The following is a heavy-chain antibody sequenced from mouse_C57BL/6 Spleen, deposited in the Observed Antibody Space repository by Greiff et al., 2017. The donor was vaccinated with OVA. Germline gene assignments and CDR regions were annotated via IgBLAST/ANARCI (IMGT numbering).Heavy chain of an antibody. Sequence: EVKLMESGEGLVKPGGSLKLSCAASGFTFSSYAMSWVRQTPEKRLEWVAYISSGGDYIYYADTVKGRFTISRDNARNTLYLQMSSLKSEDTAMYYCTRDRGYGSSYHFDYWGQGTTLTVSS. J-gene: IGHJ2*01. CDR1: GFTFSSYA. CDR2: ISSGGDYI. CDR3: TRDRGYGSSYHFDY. V-gene: IGHV5-9-1*02. D-gene: IGHD1-1*01.